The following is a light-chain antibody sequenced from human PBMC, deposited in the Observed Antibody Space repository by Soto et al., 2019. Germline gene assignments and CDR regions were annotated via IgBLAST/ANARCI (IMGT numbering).Light chain of an antibody. V-gene: IGLV8-61*01. CDR3: VLYMGSGISV. CDR2: NTY. CDR1: SGSVSTSYY. Sequence: QAVVTQEPSFSVSPGGTVTLTCGLSSGSVSTSYYPSWYQQTPGQAPRTLIYNTYTRSSGVPDRFSASILGDKAALTITGAHADDESDYYCVLYMGSGISVFGGGTQLTVL. J-gene: IGLJ2*01.